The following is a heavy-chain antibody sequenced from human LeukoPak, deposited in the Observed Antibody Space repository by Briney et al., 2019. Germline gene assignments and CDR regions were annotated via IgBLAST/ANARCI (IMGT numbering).Heavy chain of an antibody. Sequence: KPGGSLRLSCAASGFTFSDYYMSWSRQAPGKGLEWLSYISPSTTHTSYADSVKGRFTISRDNANNLLFLQINSLRAEDTAVYYFARGGHGAADQWGQGTLVTVSS. V-gene: IGHV3-11*05. CDR2: ISPSTTHT. J-gene: IGHJ5*02. CDR3: ARGGHGAADQ. CDR1: GFTFSDYY. D-gene: IGHD1-26*01.